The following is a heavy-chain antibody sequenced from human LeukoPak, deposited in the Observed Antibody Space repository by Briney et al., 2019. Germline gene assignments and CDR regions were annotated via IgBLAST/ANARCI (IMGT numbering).Heavy chain of an antibody. J-gene: IGHJ4*02. CDR1: GYSISSGYY. V-gene: IGHV4-38-2*01. CDR3: ARKYGSNAGYFDY. D-gene: IGHD4-23*01. CDR2: TYHSGTS. Sequence: SETLSLTCAVSGYSISSGYYWGWVRQSPGKGLEWIGNTYHSGTSCYNPSLKSRVTTSVDTSKNQFSLTLSSVTAADTALYYCARKYGSNAGYFDYWGQGALVTVSS.